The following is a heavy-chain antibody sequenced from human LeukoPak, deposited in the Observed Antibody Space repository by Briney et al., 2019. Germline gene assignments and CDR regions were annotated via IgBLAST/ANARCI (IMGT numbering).Heavy chain of an antibody. CDR2: IYSGGST. D-gene: IGHD1-26*01. J-gene: IGHJ4*02. Sequence: GGSRRLSCAASGFTVSSKYMSWVRQAPGKGLEWVSVIYSGGSTYYADSVRGRFTISRDNSKNTLYLQMNSLRAEDTAVYYCARIYSGFFDYWGQGTLVTVSS. CDR3: ARIYSGFFDY. V-gene: IGHV3-66*01. CDR1: GFTVSSKY.